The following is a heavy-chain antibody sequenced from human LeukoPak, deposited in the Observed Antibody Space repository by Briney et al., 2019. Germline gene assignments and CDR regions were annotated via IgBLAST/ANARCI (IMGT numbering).Heavy chain of an antibody. CDR1: GFTFSSNG. D-gene: IGHD3-22*01. CDR3: ARDAPPALYDSSGSMDV. CDR2: ISSSGSTI. Sequence: GGSLRLSCAVSGFTFSSNGMHWVRQAPGKGLEWVSYISSSGSTIYYADSVKGRFTISRDNAKNSLYLQMNSLRAEDTAVYYCARDAPPALYDSSGSMDVWGKGTTVTISS. J-gene: IGHJ6*03. V-gene: IGHV3-48*04.